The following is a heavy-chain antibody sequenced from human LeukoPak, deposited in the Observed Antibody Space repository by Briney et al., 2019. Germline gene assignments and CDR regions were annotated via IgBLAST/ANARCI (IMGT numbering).Heavy chain of an antibody. CDR1: GFAFNNYS. CDR3: ARNSRYFDSSLFRDDDY. D-gene: IGHD3-22*01. J-gene: IGHJ4*02. V-gene: IGHV3-48*01. CDR2: ISSSSTTI. Sequence: PGGSLRLPCAASGFAFNNYSMNWVRQAPGKGLEWVSYISSSSTTIYYADSVKGRFSIFRDNAKNSLYLQMNSLRAEDTAVYYCARNSRYFDSSLFRDDDYWGQGTLVTVSS.